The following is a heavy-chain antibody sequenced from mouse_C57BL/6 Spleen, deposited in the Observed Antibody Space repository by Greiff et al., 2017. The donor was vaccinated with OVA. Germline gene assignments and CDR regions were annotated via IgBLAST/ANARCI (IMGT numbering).Heavy chain of an antibody. CDR1: GYTFTSYW. J-gene: IGHJ3*01. CDR2: IYPGSGST. V-gene: IGHV1-55*01. D-gene: IGHD1-1*01. CDR3: ARWGYYYGSSSWFAY. Sequence: QVQLQQSGAELVKPGASVKMSCKASGYTFTSYWITWVKQRPGQGLEWIGDIYPGSGSTNYNEKFKSKATLTVDTSSSTAYMQLSSLTSEDSAVYYCARWGYYYGSSSWFAYWGQGTLVTVSA.